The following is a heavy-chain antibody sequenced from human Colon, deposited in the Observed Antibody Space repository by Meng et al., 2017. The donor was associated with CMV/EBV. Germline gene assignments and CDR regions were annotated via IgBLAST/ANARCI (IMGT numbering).Heavy chain of an antibody. Sequence: LTCAVYGGSISSDNWWTWVRQPPGKGLEWIGEIFHTGSSNYNPSLKSRVAISLDKSRDQISLHVISVTAADTAVYYCARGGGYYFDYWGQGTLVTVSS. CDR2: IFHTGSS. D-gene: IGHD1-26*01. CDR1: GGSISSDNW. V-gene: IGHV4-4*02. J-gene: IGHJ4*02. CDR3: ARGGGYYFDY.